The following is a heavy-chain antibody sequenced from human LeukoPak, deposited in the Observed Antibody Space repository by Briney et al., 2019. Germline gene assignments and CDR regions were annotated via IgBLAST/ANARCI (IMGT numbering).Heavy chain of an antibody. CDR3: ARGGRGYSYGD. Sequence: SETLSLTCAVYGGSFSGYYWSWIRQPPGKGLEWIGEINHSGSTNYNPSLKSRVTISVDTSKNQFSLKLSSVTAADTAVYYCARGGRGYSYGDWGQGTLITVSS. D-gene: IGHD5-18*01. CDR1: GGSFSGYY. V-gene: IGHV4-34*01. CDR2: INHSGST. J-gene: IGHJ4*02.